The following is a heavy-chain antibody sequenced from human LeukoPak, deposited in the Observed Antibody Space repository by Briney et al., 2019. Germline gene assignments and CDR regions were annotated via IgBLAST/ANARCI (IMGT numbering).Heavy chain of an antibody. CDR2: ISSSSSYI. D-gene: IGHD6-19*01. CDR3: ARIAVAGNYDY. J-gene: IGHJ4*02. CDR1: GFTFSSYC. Sequence: PGGSLRLSSAASGFTFSSYCMNWVRQAPGKGLEWVSSISSSSSYIYYADSVKGRFTISRDNAKNSLYLQMNSLRAEDTAVYYCARIAVAGNYDYWGQGTLVTVSS. V-gene: IGHV3-21*01.